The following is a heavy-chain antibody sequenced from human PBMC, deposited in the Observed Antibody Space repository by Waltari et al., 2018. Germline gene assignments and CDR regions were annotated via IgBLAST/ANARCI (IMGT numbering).Heavy chain of an antibody. CDR2: IYHSGST. CDR3: ARGYGDYGIYYYYMDV. D-gene: IGHD4-17*01. Sequence: QVQLQESGPGLVKPSETLSLTCTVSGYSISSGYYWGWIRQPPGKGLEWIGSIYHSGSTYYNPSLKSRVTISVDTSKNQFSLKLSSVTAADTAVYYCARGYGDYGIYYYYMDVWGKGTTVTVSS. J-gene: IGHJ6*03. V-gene: IGHV4-38-2*02. CDR1: GYSISSGYY.